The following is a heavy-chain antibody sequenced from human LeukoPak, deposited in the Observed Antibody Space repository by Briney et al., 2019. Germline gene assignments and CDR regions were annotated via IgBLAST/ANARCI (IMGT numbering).Heavy chain of an antibody. CDR2: ISSSGSTI. V-gene: IGHV3-48*03. CDR1: GFTFSSYE. CDR3: ARVPYYDLWSGYQFDY. Sequence: GGSLRLSCAASGFTFSSYEMNWVRQAPGKGLEWVSYISSSGSTIYYADSVKGRFTISRDNAKNSLYLQMHSLRAEDTAVYYCARVPYYDLWSGYQFDYWGQGTLVTVSS. D-gene: IGHD3-3*01. J-gene: IGHJ4*02.